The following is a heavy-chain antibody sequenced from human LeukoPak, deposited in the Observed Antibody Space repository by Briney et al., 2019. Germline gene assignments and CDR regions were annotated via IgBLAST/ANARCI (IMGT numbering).Heavy chain of an antibody. CDR2: IYSTGST. Sequence: GGSLRLSCAASGFTVSSNYMSWVRQAPGKGVEWVSLIYSTGSTYYADSVRGRFTISRDNSKNTLYLQMNSLRAEDTAVYYCARDSSYYYYYMDVWGKGTTVIVSS. V-gene: IGHV3-53*01. J-gene: IGHJ6*03. CDR1: GFTVSSNY. CDR3: ARDSSYYYYYMDV.